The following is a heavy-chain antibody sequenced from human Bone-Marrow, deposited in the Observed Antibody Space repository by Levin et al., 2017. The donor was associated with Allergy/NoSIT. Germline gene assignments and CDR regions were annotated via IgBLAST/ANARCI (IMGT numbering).Heavy chain of an antibody. CDR3: ARDFRATGSHDN. D-gene: IGHD3-10*01. J-gene: IGHJ4*02. CDR2: VRQDGSAK. CDR1: GFTFTGYW. Sequence: PGGSLRLSCAASGFTFTGYWMSWVRQAPGKGLEWVANVRQDGSAKHYVDSVMGRFTISRDNAKNSLYLQMNSLRAEDTAVYYCARDFRATGSHDNWGQGTLVTVSS. V-gene: IGHV3-7*04.